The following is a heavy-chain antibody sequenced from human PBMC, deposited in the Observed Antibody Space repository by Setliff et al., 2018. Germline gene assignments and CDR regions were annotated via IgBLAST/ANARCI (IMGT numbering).Heavy chain of an antibody. CDR1: GGSISGASIRSYY. CDR2: VYYSGTT. V-gene: IGHV4-61*01. Sequence: NPSETLSLTCTVPGGSISGASIRSYYWSWIRQPPGKGLEFIGYVYYSGTTNYDPSLKSRVTISVDTSKNQFSLKLSSVTAADTAIYYCARGGTYRYFDYWGQGTLVTVSS. J-gene: IGHJ4*02. CDR3: ARGGTYRYFDY.